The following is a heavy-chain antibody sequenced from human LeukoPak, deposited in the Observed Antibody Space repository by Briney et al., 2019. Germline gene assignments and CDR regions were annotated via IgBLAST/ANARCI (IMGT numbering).Heavy chain of an antibody. D-gene: IGHD3-3*01. CDR2: IYYSGST. CDR1: GGSISSSSYY. Sequence: PSETLSLTCTVSGGSISSSSYYWGWIRQPPGKGLEWIGSIYYSGSTYYNPSLKSRVTISVDTSKNQFSLKLSSVTAADTAVYYCARRKEGITIFGMVTWLDPWGQGTLVTVSS. V-gene: IGHV4-39*01. CDR3: ARRKEGITIFGMVTWLDP. J-gene: IGHJ5*02.